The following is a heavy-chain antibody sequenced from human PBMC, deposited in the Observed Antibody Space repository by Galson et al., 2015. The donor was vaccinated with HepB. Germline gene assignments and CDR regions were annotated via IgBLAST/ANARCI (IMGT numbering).Heavy chain of an antibody. J-gene: IGHJ4*02. V-gene: IGHV3-48*01. CDR2: ISSDSRTI. CDR1: GFSLTDYA. D-gene: IGHD5-12*01. Sequence: SLRLSCAASGFSLTDYAMNWVRRAPGKGLEWAEYISSDSRTIHYADSVKGRFTISGDNAKNSVYLQMTNLRGEDTAVYYCVRDRGSGFGGNDVPSFDYWGRGSLVTVS. CDR3: VRDRGSGFGGNDVPSFDY.